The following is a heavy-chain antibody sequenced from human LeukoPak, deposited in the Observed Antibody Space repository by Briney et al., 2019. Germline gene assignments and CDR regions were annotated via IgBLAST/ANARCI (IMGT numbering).Heavy chain of an antibody. CDR1: GYTFTSYG. V-gene: IGHV1-18*01. Sequence: ASVKVSCKASGYTFTSYGISWVRQAPGQGLEWMGWINAYNGNTNYAQKLQGRVTMTTDTSTSTAYMELRSLRSDNTAVYYCARDPDNCSSTSCFYMDYYYGMDVWGQGTTVTVSS. D-gene: IGHD2-2*01. CDR3: ARDPDNCSSTSCFYMDYYYGMDV. CDR2: INAYNGNT. J-gene: IGHJ6*02.